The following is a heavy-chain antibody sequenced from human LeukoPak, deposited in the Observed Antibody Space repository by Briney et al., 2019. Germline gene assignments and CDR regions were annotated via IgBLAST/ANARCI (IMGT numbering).Heavy chain of an antibody. CDR2: ISSSSSYI. CDR1: GFTFSSYA. J-gene: IGHJ4*02. CDR3: ARDFLAAAQFDY. Sequence: GGSLRLSCAASGFTFSSYAMSWVRQAPGKGLEWVSSISSSSSYIYYADSVKGRFTISRDNAKNSLYLQMNSLRAEDTAVYYCARDFLAAAQFDYWGQGTLVTVSP. D-gene: IGHD6-13*01. V-gene: IGHV3-21*01.